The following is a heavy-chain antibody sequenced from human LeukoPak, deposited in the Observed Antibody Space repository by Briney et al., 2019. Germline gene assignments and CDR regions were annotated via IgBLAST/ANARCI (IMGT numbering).Heavy chain of an antibody. CDR2: ISHTRST. CDR3: ARGIPYSSSWAFDH. Sequence: SETLSLTCAVYGGSFSGYYWSWIRQPPGKGLEWIGEISHTRSTNYNPSLKSRVTISVDTSKNQFSLRLSSVTAADTALYYCARGIPYSSSWAFDHWGQGTLVTVSP. D-gene: IGHD6-13*01. J-gene: IGHJ4*02. CDR1: GGSFSGYY. V-gene: IGHV4-34*01.